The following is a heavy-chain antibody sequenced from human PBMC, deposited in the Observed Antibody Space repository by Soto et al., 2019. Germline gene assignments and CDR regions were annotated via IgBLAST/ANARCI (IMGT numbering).Heavy chain of an antibody. D-gene: IGHD3-3*01. J-gene: IGHJ5*02. Sequence: GASVKVSCKASGYTFTSYAMHWVRQAPGQRLEWMGWINAGNGNTKYSQKFQGRVTITRDTSASTAYMELSSLRSEDTAVYYCARDHLLGVVINHWFDPWGQGTLVTVSS. CDR3: ARDHLLGVVINHWFDP. V-gene: IGHV1-3*01. CDR2: INAGNGNT. CDR1: GYTFTSYA.